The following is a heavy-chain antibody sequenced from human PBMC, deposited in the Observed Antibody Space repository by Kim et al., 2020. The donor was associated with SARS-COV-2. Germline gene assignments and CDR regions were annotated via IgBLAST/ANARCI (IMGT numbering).Heavy chain of an antibody. V-gene: IGHV4-39*01. J-gene: IGHJ5*02. Sequence: KSRVTISVDTSKNQFSLKLSSVTAADTAVYYCARILGGTTGHPTNGWFDPWGQGTLVTVSS. CDR3: ARILGGTTGHPTNGWFDP. D-gene: IGHD1-7*01.